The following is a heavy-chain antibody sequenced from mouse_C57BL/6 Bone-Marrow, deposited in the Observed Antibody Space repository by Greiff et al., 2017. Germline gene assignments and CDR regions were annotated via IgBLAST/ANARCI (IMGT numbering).Heavy chain of an antibody. CDR1: GYTFTSYD. D-gene: IGHD2-2*01. J-gene: IGHJ3*01. Sequence: QVQLQQSGPELVKPGASVKLSCKASGYTFTSYDINWVKQRPGQGLEWIGWNYPRDGSTKYNEKFKGKATLTVDTSSSTAYMELHSLTSEDSAVYCCERGRIGDDVHAYWGQGTLVTVSA. CDR3: ERGRIGDDVHAY. CDR2: NYPRDGST. V-gene: IGHV1-85*01.